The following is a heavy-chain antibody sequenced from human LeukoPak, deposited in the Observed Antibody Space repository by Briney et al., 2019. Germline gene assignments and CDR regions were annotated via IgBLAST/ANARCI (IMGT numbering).Heavy chain of an antibody. CDR3: AISSWTEPTDY. CDR2: ISSSSSYI. Sequence: GGSLRLSCAASGFTFSSYSMNWVRQAPGKGLEWVSSISSSSSYIYYADSVKGRFTISRDNAKSSLYLQMSSLRAEDTAVYYCAISSWTEPTDYWGQGTLDSVSS. D-gene: IGHD6-13*01. V-gene: IGHV3-21*01. J-gene: IGHJ4*02. CDR1: GFTFSSYS.